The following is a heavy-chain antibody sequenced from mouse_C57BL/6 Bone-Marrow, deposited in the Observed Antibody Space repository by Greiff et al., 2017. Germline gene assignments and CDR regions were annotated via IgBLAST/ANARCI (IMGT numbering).Heavy chain of an antibody. D-gene: IGHD2-1*01. V-gene: IGHV2-4*01. CDR1: GFSLTSYG. Sequence: QVQLKESGPGLVQPSQSLSITCTVSGFSLTSYGVHWVRQPPGKGLEWLGVIWSGGSTDYNAAFISRLSISKDNSKSQVFFKMNSLQADDTAIYYCAKEGPYGTPCAYWGQGTLVTVSA. J-gene: IGHJ3*01. CDR2: IWSGGST. CDR3: AKEGPYGTPCAY.